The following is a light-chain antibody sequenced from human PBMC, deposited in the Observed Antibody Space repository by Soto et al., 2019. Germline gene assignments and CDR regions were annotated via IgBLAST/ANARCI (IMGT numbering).Light chain of an antibody. CDR3: SSFTDTGTVM. CDR1: SSDDGAHHS. Sequence: QSVLTQPASVSGSPGQSFTIPCTGSSSDDGAHHSVSWYQQHPGKAPKLIIFDVSNRPSGVSNRFSGSKSGNTASLTISGLQPEDEADYYCSSFTDTGTVMFGGGTKLTVL. V-gene: IGLV2-14*03. CDR2: DVS. J-gene: IGLJ3*02.